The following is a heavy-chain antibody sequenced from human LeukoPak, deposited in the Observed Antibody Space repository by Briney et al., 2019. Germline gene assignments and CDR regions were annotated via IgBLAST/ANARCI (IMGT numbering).Heavy chain of an antibody. CDR3: ARAPPGSSGGYFDC. D-gene: IGHD2-8*02. V-gene: IGHV3-53*01. Sequence: PGGSLRLSCAASGFTFSNYEMNWVRQAPGKGLEWVSVIYIDEKDGKTYYAASVKGRFTISRDKSKNTLYLQMNILRAEDTAVYYCARAPPGSSGGYFDCWGQGTQVTVSS. CDR1: GFTFSNYE. CDR2: IYIDEKDGKT. J-gene: IGHJ4*02.